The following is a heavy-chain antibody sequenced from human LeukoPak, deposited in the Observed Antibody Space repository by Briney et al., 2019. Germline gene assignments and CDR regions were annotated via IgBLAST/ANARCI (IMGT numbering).Heavy chain of an antibody. CDR1: GASIGADH. D-gene: IGHD6-19*01. CDR2: ISYTGST. Sequence: SPSLSPAITTAGASIGADHCRSIRQAAGEGMEWIGYISYTGSTSYNPSLRNLVTISLHTSENQFSLRLTSVTAPDTAVYYCARAVTGTSMVDYWGQGTLVAVSS. J-gene: IGHJ4*02. V-gene: IGHV4-59*08. CDR3: ARAVTGTSMVDY.